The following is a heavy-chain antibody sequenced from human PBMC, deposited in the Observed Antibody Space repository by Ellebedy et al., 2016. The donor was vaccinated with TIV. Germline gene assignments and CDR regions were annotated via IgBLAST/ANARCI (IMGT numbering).Heavy chain of an antibody. Sequence: GGSLRLXCAAFGFTFSSYWMHWVRQAPGKGLEWVSGISWNSGSISYADSVKGRFTISRDNAKNSLYLQMNSLRAEDTALYYCAKVSRRAYYYYYMDVWGKGTTVTVSS. J-gene: IGHJ6*03. CDR2: ISWNSGSI. CDR1: GFTFSSYW. CDR3: AKVSRRAYYYYYMDV. V-gene: IGHV3-9*01.